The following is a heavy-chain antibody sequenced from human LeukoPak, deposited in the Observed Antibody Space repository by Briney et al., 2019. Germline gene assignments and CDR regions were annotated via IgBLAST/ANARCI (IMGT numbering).Heavy chain of an antibody. Sequence: ASVKVSCKASGGTFSSYAISWVRQAPGQGLEWMGGIIPIFSTANYAQKFQGRVTITADGSTSTAYMELSSLRSEDTAVYYCARVSLGSYYYYYGMDVWGQGTTVTVSS. D-gene: IGHD2-15*01. V-gene: IGHV1-69*13. CDR2: IIPIFSTA. J-gene: IGHJ6*02. CDR1: GGTFSSYA. CDR3: ARVSLGSYYYYYGMDV.